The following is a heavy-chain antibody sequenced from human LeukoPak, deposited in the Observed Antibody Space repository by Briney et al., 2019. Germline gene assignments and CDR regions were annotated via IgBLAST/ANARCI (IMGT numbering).Heavy chain of an antibody. CDR2: ISGSGGST. CDR3: ATWIQLWLSSYFDY. CDR1: GFTFSSYE. J-gene: IGHJ4*02. Sequence: PGGSLRLSCVASGFTFSSYEMNWVRQAPGKGLEWVSAISGSGGSTYYADSVKGRFTISRDNSKNTLYLQMNSLRAEDTAVYYCATWIQLWLSSYFDYWGQGTLVTVSS. V-gene: IGHV3-23*01. D-gene: IGHD5-18*01.